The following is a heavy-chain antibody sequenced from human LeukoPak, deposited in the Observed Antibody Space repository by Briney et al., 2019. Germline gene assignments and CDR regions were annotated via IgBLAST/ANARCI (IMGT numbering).Heavy chain of an antibody. CDR1: GFTFTIYG. CDR3: ARVDTAMDPFDY. D-gene: IGHD5-18*01. Sequence: PGGSLRLSCAASGFTFTIYGMHWVRQAPGKGLEWVAFIRYDGSNKYYADSVKGRFTISRDNAKNTLYLQMNSLRAEDTAVYYCARVDTAMDPFDYWGQGTQVTVSS. CDR2: IRYDGSNK. J-gene: IGHJ4*02. V-gene: IGHV3-30*02.